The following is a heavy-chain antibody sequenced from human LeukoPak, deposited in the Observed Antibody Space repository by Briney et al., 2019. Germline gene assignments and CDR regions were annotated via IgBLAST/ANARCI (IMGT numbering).Heavy chain of an antibody. CDR2: ISSSSSYI. CDR3: ARAKEDTSGCLDY. Sequence: GGSLRLSCAASGFTFSSYSMNWVRQAPGKGLEWVSSISSSSSYIYYADSVKGRFTISRDNAKNSLYLQMNSLRAEDTAVYYCARAKEDTSGCLDYWGQGTLVTVSS. D-gene: IGHD6-19*01. V-gene: IGHV3-21*01. CDR1: GFTFSSYS. J-gene: IGHJ4*02.